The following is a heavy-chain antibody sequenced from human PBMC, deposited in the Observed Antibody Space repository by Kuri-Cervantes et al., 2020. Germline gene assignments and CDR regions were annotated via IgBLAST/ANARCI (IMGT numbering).Heavy chain of an antibody. D-gene: IGHD6-19*01. CDR1: GFTFSSYA. CDR2: ISYDGSNK. V-gene: IGHV3-30-3*02. J-gene: IGHJ4*02. Sequence: GESLKISCAASGFTFSSYAMHWVRQAPGKGLEWVAVISYDGSNKYYADSVKGRFTISRDNSKNTLYLQMNSLRAEDTAVYYCAKSFGWYFDYWGQGTLVTVSS. CDR3: AKSFGWYFDY.